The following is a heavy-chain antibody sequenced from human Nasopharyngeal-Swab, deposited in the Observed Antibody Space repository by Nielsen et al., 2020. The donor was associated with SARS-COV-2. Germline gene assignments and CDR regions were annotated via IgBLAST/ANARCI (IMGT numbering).Heavy chain of an antibody. J-gene: IGHJ6*02. D-gene: IGHD3-3*01. V-gene: IGHV3-21*01. Sequence: ARSLRLSCAASGFTFSSYSMNWVRQASGKGLEWVSSISSSSSYIYYADSVKGRFTISRDNAKNSLYLQMNSLRAEDTAVYYCARDYDFSYYGMDVWGQGTTVTVSS. CDR1: GFTFSSYS. CDR3: ARDYDFSYYGMDV. CDR2: ISSSSSYI.